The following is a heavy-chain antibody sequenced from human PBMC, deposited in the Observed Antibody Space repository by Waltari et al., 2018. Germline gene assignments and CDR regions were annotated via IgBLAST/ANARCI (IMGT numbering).Heavy chain of an antibody. Sequence: QVQLQQWGAGLLKPSETLSLTCAVYGGSFSGYYWSWIRQPPGKGLEWIGRIYTSGSTNYNPSLKSRVTMSVDTSKNQFSLKLSSVTAADTAVYYCARTRITIFGVDRGYFDYWGQGTLVTVSS. CDR2: IYTSGST. CDR3: ARTRITIFGVDRGYFDY. D-gene: IGHD3-3*01. V-gene: IGHV4-59*10. CDR1: GGSFSGYY. J-gene: IGHJ4*02.